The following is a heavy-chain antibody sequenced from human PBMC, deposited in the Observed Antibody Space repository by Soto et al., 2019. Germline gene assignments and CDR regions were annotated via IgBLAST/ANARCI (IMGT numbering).Heavy chain of an antibody. D-gene: IGHD2-15*01. J-gene: IGHJ4*01. Sequence: GGSLRLSCAASGFTFSSYAMSWVRQVPGKGLEAISAVSTSGRSTYYADSVKDRFRISRDNSKNTIYLQMGSLRPEDTARYYCVKQAHGLDGVAFDYWGRGTQVTVSS. CDR2: VSTSGRST. V-gene: IGHV3-23*01. CDR3: VKQAHGLDGVAFDY. CDR1: GFTFSSYA.